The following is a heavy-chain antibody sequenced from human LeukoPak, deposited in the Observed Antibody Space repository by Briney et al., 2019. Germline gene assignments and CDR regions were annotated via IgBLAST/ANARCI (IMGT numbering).Heavy chain of an antibody. CDR3: ARDYKYAFDN. Sequence: GGSLRLSCAASGFRFSDYSMNWVCQAPGKGLEWISYIGISSGNTNYADSVKGRFTISGDKAKNSLYLQMNSLRVEDTAVYYCARDYKYAFDNWGQGTLVTVSS. CDR2: IGISSGNT. D-gene: IGHD5-24*01. CDR1: GFRFSDYS. V-gene: IGHV3-48*01. J-gene: IGHJ4*02.